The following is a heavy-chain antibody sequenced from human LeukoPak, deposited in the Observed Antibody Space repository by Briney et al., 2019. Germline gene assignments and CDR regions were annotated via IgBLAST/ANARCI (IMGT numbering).Heavy chain of an antibody. V-gene: IGHV3-23*01. Sequence: GGSLRLSCAASGFTFSSYWMSWVRQAPGKGLEWVSAISGSGANPYYADSVKGRFTISRDNSKNTLYLQMNSLRAEDTAVYYCAKLAYCGGDCYNWYFDLWGRGTLVTVSS. CDR3: AKLAYCGGDCYNWYFDL. D-gene: IGHD2-21*02. J-gene: IGHJ2*01. CDR1: GFTFSSYW. CDR2: ISGSGANP.